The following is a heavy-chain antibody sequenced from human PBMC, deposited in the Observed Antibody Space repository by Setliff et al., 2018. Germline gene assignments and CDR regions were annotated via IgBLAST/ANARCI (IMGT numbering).Heavy chain of an antibody. CDR3: TKDLKKWLQFGWYFDL. CDR2: INPNSGGT. J-gene: IGHJ2*01. D-gene: IGHD5-12*01. V-gene: IGHV1-2*02. Sequence: GASVKVSCKASGYNFTGYYMYWVRQAPGQGLEWMGWINPNSGGTNYAQKFQGRVSMTRDTSISTAFLELNGLRSDDTAVYYCTKDLKKWLQFGWYFDLWGRGTLVTSPQ. CDR1: GYNFTGYY.